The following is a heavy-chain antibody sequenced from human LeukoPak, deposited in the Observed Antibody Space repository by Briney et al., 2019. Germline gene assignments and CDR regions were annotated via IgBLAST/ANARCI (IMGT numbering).Heavy chain of an antibody. CDR3: ARGRQRITMVRGVMKYFDY. CDR2: INHSGST. CDR1: GGSLSGYY. D-gene: IGHD3-10*01. V-gene: IGHV4-34*01. J-gene: IGHJ4*02. Sequence: SETLSLTCAVYGGSLSGYYWSWIRQPPGKGLEWIGEINHSGSTNYNPSLKSRVTISVDTSKNQFSLKLSSVTAADTAVYYCARGRQRITMVRGVMKYFDYWGQGTLVTVSS.